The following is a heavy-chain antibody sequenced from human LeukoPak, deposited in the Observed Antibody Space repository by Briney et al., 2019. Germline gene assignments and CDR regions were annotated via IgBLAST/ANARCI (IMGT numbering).Heavy chain of an antibody. CDR1: GASISDSY. CDR3: ARFTARAREIDY. V-gene: IGHV4-59*08. CDR2: IYYTGDN. J-gene: IGHJ4*02. Sequence: SETLSLTCSVSGASISDSYWTWIRQLPGETLEWIGYIYYTGDNDYNPSLKSRVTMSVDTSKSHLSLKLTSVTAADTAVYYCARFTARAREIDYWGQGILVTVSS. D-gene: IGHD6-6*01.